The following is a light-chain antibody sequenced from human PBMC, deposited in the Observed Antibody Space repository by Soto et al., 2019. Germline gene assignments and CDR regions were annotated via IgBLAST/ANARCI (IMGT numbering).Light chain of an antibody. CDR1: ESVFGY. CDR3: QQRYRWPPIT. Sequence: EVVLTQSPATLSLSPGERATLSCRASESVFGYLAWYQHRPGQAPRLLIYDASNRATGVPARFSGSGSGTDFTLTISSLEPEDFAVYYCQQRYRWPPITFGQGTRLDNK. CDR2: DAS. V-gene: IGKV3-11*01. J-gene: IGKJ5*01.